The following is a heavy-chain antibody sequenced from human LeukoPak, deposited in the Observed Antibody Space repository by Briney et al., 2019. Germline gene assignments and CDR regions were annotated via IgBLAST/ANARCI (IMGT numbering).Heavy chain of an antibody. V-gene: IGHV4-30-4*08. D-gene: IGHD1-26*01. CDR2: IYYSGST. Sequence: SETLSLTCAVSGGSISSGDYYWSWIRQPPGKGLEWIGYIYYSGSTYYNPSLKSQVTISVDTSKNQFSLKLSSVTAADTAVYYCAGRGATKPWGFDYWGQGTLVTVSS. CDR1: GGSISSGDYY. J-gene: IGHJ4*02. CDR3: AGRGATKPWGFDY.